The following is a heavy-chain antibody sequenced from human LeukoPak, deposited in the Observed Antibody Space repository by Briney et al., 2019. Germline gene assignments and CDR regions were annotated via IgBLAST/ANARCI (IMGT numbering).Heavy chain of an antibody. D-gene: IGHD4-11*01. CDR3: ARVRGYSNYVSY. CDR2: ISSSSSYI. J-gene: IGHJ4*02. V-gene: IGHV3-21*01. Sequence: PGGSLRLSCAASGFTFSSYSMNWVRQAPGKGLEWVSSISSSSSYIYYADSVKGRFTISRDSAKNSLYLQMNSLRAEDTAVYYCARVRGYSNYVSYWGQGTLVTVSS. CDR1: GFTFSSYS.